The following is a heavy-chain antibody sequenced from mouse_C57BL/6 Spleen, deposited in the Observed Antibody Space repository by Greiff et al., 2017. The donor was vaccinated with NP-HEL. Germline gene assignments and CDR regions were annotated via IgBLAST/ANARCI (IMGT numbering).Heavy chain of an antibody. CDR3: ARDRGYGSSHYFDY. Sequence: DVHLVESGGGLVKPGGSLKLSCAASGFTFSSYAMSWVRQTPEKRLEWVATISDGGSYTYYPDNVKGRFTISRDNAKNNLYLQMSHLKSEDTAMYYCARDRGYGSSHYFDYWGQGTTLTVSS. CDR2: ISDGGSYT. D-gene: IGHD1-1*01. J-gene: IGHJ2*01. CDR1: GFTFSSYA. V-gene: IGHV5-4*01.